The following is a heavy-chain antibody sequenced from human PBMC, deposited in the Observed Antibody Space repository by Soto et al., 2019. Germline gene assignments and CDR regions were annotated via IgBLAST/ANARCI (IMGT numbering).Heavy chain of an antibody. Sequence: ASETLSLTCTVSGGSISSGDYYWSWIRQPPGKGLEWIGYIYYSGSTYYNPSLKSRVTISVDTSKNQFSLKLSSVTAADTAVYYCARAKGYCSSTSCYGGSNWFDPWGQGTLVTVSS. D-gene: IGHD2-2*01. J-gene: IGHJ5*02. CDR3: ARAKGYCSSTSCYGGSNWFDP. CDR2: IYYSGST. CDR1: GGSISSGDYY. V-gene: IGHV4-30-4*01.